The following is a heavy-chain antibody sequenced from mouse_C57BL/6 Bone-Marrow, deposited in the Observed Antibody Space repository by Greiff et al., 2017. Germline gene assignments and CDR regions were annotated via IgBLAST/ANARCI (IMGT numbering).Heavy chain of an antibody. CDR3: ANTAQGGFAY. D-gene: IGHD3-2*02. V-gene: IGHV1-81*01. Sequence: VQLQQSGAELARPGASLTLSCKASGSTFTSYGICWVKQTTGQGLEWIGELSPSSGNTYYNAKFKGTATLTAYKSSSTAYMELRSLTSEDSAVYVGANTAQGGFAYWGQGTLVTVSA. CDR1: GSTFTSYG. CDR2: LSPSSGNT. J-gene: IGHJ3*01.